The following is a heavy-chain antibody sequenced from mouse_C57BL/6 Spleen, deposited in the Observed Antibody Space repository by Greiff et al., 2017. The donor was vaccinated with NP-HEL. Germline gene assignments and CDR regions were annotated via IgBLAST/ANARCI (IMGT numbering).Heavy chain of an antibody. D-gene: IGHD4-1*01. CDR1: GYTFTSYW. CDR2: IDPSDSYT. V-gene: IGHV1-69*01. Sequence: VQLQQPGAELVMPGASVKLSCKASGYTFTSYWMHWVKQRPGQGLEWIGEIDPSDSYTNYNQKFKGKSTLTVDKSSSTAYMQLSSLTSEDSAVYYCARERTGSWFAYWGQGTLVTVSA. CDR3: ARERTGSWFAY. J-gene: IGHJ3*01.